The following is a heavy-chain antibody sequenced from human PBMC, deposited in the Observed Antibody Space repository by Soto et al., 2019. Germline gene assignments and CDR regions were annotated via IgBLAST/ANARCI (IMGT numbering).Heavy chain of an antibody. CDR1: GFTFTSPA. V-gene: IGHV1-58*01. CDR2: IVVGSGNT. Sequence: ASVKVSCKASGFTFTSPAVQWVRQARGQRLEWIGWIVVGSGNTNYAQKFQERVTITRDMSTSTAYMELSSLRSEDTAVYYCAALYDSSGLPIDYWGQGTLVTVSS. CDR3: AALYDSSGLPIDY. D-gene: IGHD3-22*01. J-gene: IGHJ4*02.